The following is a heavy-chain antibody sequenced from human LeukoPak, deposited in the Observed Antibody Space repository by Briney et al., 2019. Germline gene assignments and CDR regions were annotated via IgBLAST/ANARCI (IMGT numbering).Heavy chain of an antibody. D-gene: IGHD6-13*01. CDR2: ISSSSSTI. CDR3: ARVAIAAAGAARAFDI. V-gene: IGHV3-48*01. J-gene: IGHJ3*02. Sequence: GGSLRLSCAASGFTFSSYSMNWVRQAPGKGLEWVSYISSSSSTIYYADSVKGRFTISRDNAKNSLYLQMNSLRAEDTAVYYCARVAIAAAGAARAFDIWGQGTMVTVSS. CDR1: GFTFSSYS.